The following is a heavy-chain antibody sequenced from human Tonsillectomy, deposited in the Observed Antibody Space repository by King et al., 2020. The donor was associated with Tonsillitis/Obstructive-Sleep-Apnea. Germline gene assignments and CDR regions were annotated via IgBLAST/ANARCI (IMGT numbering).Heavy chain of an antibody. CDR2: ISGSGGST. CDR1: GFTFSSYA. CDR3: AKAIRLYRDGSDI. J-gene: IGHJ3*02. Sequence: VQLVEYGGGLVQPGGSLRLSCAASGFTFSSYAMTWVRQAPGKGLEWVSGISGSGGSTYYTGSVKGRFIISRDSSKNTLYLQMNSLRAEDTALYYCAKAIRLYRDGSDIWGQGTMVSVSS. V-gene: IGHV3-23*04. D-gene: IGHD5-24*01.